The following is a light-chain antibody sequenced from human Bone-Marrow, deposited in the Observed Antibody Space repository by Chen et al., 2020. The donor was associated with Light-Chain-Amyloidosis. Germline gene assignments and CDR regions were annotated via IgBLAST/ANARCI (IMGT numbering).Light chain of an antibody. V-gene: IGKV1-39*01. CDR1: QNINNY. J-gene: IGKJ2*01. CDR3: QQSHSTPYT. Sequence: DIQMTQSPSSLSASVGDRVTITCRASQNINNYLSWYQQKPGKAPNLLIYSASRLQGGVPSRFSGGGSGTDFTLTISSLQLEDFATYFCQQSHSTPYTFGQGIKLEI. CDR2: SAS.